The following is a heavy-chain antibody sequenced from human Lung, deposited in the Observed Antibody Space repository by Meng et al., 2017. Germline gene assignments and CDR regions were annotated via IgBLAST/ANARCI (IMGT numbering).Heavy chain of an antibody. CDR3: ARGPTTMAHDFDY. CDR1: GGAFRDYY. V-gene: IGHV4-34*01. J-gene: IGHJ4*02. CDR2: INHSGRT. Sequence: ERLGAGLLMASETLSLTCVVSGGAFRDYYWGWIRQPPGKGLEWIGEINHSGRTNYNPSLESRATISVDTSQNNLSLKLSSVTAADSAVYYCARGPTTMAHDFDYWGQGTLVTVSS. D-gene: IGHD4-11*01.